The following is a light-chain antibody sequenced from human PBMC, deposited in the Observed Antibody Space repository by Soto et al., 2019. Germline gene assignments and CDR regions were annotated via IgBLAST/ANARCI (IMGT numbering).Light chain of an antibody. Sequence: DIQLTQSPLSLSASVGDRVTITCQASQGVGKFLNWFQQKSGEAPKLIIYDASHLESGVPVRFSGSGSGAAFTLTISSLQPEDFATYYCQQYDSPPPTFGGGTKVDMK. CDR3: QQYDSPPPT. V-gene: IGKV1-33*01. CDR1: QGVGKF. J-gene: IGKJ4*01. CDR2: DAS.